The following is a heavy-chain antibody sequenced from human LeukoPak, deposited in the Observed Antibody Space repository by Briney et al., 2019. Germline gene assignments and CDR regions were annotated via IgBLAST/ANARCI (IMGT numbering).Heavy chain of an antibody. Sequence: VKVPCKVSGYTFTDYYMHWMQQAPGKGLEWMGLVNPEGGETIYAEKFQGRVTITADKSTNTPYLELSSLRSDDTAVYYCATVKAAIAGADSFDYWGQGTLVTVSS. CDR1: GYTFTDYY. V-gene: IGHV1-69-2*01. CDR3: ATVKAAIAGADSFDY. J-gene: IGHJ4*02. D-gene: IGHD6-13*01. CDR2: VNPEGGET.